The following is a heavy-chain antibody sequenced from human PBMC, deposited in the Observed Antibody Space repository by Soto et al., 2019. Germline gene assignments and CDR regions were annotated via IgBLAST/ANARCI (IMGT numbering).Heavy chain of an antibody. CDR2: IYYSGST. J-gene: IGHJ2*01. D-gene: IGHD2-15*01. V-gene: IGHV4-31*03. CDR3: ARDRVGGWYLAL. CDR1: VGSISSGGYY. Sequence: QVQLQESGPGLVKPSQTLSLTCTVSVGSISSGGYYWSWIRQHPGKGLEWIGYIYYSGSTYYNPSLKSRVTISVDTSKNQFSLKLSSVTAADTAVYYCARDRVGGWYLALWGRGTLVPVSS.